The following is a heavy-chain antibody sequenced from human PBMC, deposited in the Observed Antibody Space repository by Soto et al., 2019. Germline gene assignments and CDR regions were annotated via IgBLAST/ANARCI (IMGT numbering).Heavy chain of an antibody. D-gene: IGHD2-15*01. CDR3: ARHQSIVVVTAARAFDI. V-gene: IGHV4-39*01. CDR2: IYYSGDT. CDR1: GGSFSGYY. Sequence: SETLSLTCAVHGGSFSGYYWVWIRQPPGKGLEWIGSIYYSGDTYYNPSLKSRVTISVDTSKNQFSVKLNSVTAADTAVYYCARHQSIVVVTAARAFDIWGQGTMVTVSS. J-gene: IGHJ3*02.